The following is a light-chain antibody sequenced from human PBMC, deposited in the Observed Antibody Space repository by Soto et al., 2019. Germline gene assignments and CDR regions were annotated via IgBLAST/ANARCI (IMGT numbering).Light chain of an antibody. CDR1: SSDVGCYNY. V-gene: IGLV2-11*01. J-gene: IGLJ1*01. CDR2: DVS. Sequence: QSALTQPRAVSGSPGQSVTISCTGTSSDVGCYNYVSWYQQHPGKAPKLMIYDVSKRPSGVPDRFSGSKSGNTASLTISGLQAEDEADYYCCSDAGSYVFGTGTKVTVL. CDR3: CSDAGSYV.